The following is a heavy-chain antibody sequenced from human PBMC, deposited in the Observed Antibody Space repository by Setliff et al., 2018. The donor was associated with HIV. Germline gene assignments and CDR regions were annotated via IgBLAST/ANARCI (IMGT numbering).Heavy chain of an antibody. CDR3: ARPNYYDSSGSFDY. Sequence: PGGSLRLSCAASGFSISDFWMSWVRQAPGKGLEWVSSISSSGTTIYYADSVKGRFTISRDNAKNSLYLQMNSLRAEDTAVYYCARPNYYDSSGSFDYWGQGTLVTVSS. J-gene: IGHJ4*02. CDR1: GFSISDFW. V-gene: IGHV3-11*04. CDR2: ISSSGTTI. D-gene: IGHD3-22*01.